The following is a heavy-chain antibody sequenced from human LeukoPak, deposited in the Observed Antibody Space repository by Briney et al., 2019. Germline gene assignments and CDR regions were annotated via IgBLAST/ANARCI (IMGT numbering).Heavy chain of an antibody. Sequence: PGGSLRLSCAASGFTFSSYSMNWVRQAPGKGLEWVSSISSSSSYIYYADSVKGRFTISRDNAKNSLYLQMNSLRAEDTAVYYCANDIPDIVVVPAAIQDYWGQGTLVTVSS. CDR1: GFTFSSYS. J-gene: IGHJ4*02. D-gene: IGHD2-2*02. CDR2: ISSSSSYI. CDR3: ANDIPDIVVVPAAIQDY. V-gene: IGHV3-21*04.